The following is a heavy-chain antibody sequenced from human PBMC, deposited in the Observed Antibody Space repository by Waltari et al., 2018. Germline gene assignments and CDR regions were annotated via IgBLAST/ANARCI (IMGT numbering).Heavy chain of an antibody. CDR1: GFAFSDHY. Sequence: EVNLVESGGGLVQPGGSLRLSCAASGFAFSDHYMDWVRPAPGKGLEGVGRIRKKVHSYTTEYAASVKGRFTISRYDSKNSLYLQMNSLKTEDTAVYFGVRAPACGGGGGSCYSLYYAYFDVWGKGTTVTVSS. J-gene: IGHJ6*03. V-gene: IGHV3-72*01. CDR3: VRAPACGGGGGSCYSLYYAYFDV. D-gene: IGHD2-15*01. CDR2: IRKKVHSYTT.